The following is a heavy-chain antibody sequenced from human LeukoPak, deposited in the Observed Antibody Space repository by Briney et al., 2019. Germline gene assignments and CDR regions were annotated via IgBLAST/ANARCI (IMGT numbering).Heavy chain of an antibody. CDR2: IHYDGSDK. Sequence: GGSLRLSCAASGFPFRNYGIHWVRQAPGKGLEWVAFIHYDGSDKYYADSVKGRFTISRDNSVDTLYLQMNSLRTEDTAVYFCAKDLYPSATMPFDNCGQGTLVTVSS. V-gene: IGHV3-30*02. J-gene: IGHJ4*02. CDR3: AKDLYPSATMPFDN. CDR1: GFPFRNYG. D-gene: IGHD2-2*01.